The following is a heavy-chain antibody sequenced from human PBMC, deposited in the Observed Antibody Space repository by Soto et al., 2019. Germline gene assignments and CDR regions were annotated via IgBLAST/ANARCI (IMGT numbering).Heavy chain of an antibody. CDR1: GFTFSIYA. J-gene: IGHJ4*02. Sequence: GCSLRLSCAASGFTFSIYAMHGVRQAPGKGLEWVAVISYDGSNKYYADSVKGRFTISRDNSKNTLYLQMNSLRAEDTAVYYCARGKLGKGLDYWGQGTLVTVSS. CDR3: ARGKLGKGLDY. D-gene: IGHD6-6*01. V-gene: IGHV3-30-3*01. CDR2: ISYDGSNK.